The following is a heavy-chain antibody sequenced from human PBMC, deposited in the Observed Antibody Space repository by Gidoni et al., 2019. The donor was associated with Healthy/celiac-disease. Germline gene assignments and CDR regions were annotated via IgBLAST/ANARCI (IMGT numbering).Heavy chain of an antibody. V-gene: IGHV2-5*01. CDR1: GFSLSTSGVG. J-gene: IGHJ4*02. CDR3: AHSPVVVIHFDY. D-gene: IGHD3-22*01. CDR2: IYWNDDK. Sequence: QITLKESGPTLVKPTQTLTLTCTFSGFSLSTSGVGVGWIRQPPGKALEWLALIYWNDDKRYSPSLKSRLTIPKDTSKNQVVLTMTNMDPVDTATYYCAHSPVVVIHFDYWGQGTLVTVSS.